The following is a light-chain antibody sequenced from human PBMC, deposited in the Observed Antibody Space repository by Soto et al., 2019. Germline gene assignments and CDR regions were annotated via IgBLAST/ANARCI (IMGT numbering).Light chain of an antibody. J-gene: IGKJ1*01. V-gene: IGKV3-15*01. Sequence: EIVLTQSPATRSGSPLGVGSLSFMASQSLSSNLAWYQQRPGQAPRLLIYGASIRATGIPARFIGSGSGTEFTLTISSLQSEDFAIYYCQRYNNWPPWTFGQGTKVDIK. CDR1: QSLSSN. CDR2: GAS. CDR3: QRYNNWPPWT.